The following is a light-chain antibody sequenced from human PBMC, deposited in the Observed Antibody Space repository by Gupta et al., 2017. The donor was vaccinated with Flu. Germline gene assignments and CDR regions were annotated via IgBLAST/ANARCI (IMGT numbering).Light chain of an antibody. CDR2: EVS. V-gene: IGLV2-14*01. CDR1: SSDVGGYNY. J-gene: IGLJ3*02. CDR3: SSYTSSSTLV. Sequence: QSALTQPASVSGSPGQSLTISCTGTSSDVGGYNYVSWYQQHPGKATKVIIYEVSNRPPGVSNRFSGSKSGNTASPTISGLQAEDEADYYCSSYTSSSTLVFGGGTKLTVL.